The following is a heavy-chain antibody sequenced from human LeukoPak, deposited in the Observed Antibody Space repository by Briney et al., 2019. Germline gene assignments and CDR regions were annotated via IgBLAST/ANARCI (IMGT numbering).Heavy chain of an antibody. CDR3: ARADGRMDGSGSYYNRYYYYGMDV. V-gene: IGHV1-69*13. D-gene: IGHD3-10*01. CDR1: GGTFSSYA. CDR2: IIPIFGTA. J-gene: IGHJ6*04. Sequence: ASVKVSCKASGGTFSSYAISWVRQAPGQGLEWMGGIIPIFGTANYAQKFQGRVTITADESTSTAYMELSSLRSEDTAVYHCARADGRMDGSGSYYNRYYYYGMDVWGKGTTVTVSS.